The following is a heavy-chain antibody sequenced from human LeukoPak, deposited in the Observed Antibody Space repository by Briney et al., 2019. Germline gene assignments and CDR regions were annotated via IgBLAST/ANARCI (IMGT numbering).Heavy chain of an antibody. CDR2: MYHSGST. D-gene: IGHD4-23*01. V-gene: IGHV4-59*01. J-gene: IGHJ1*01. CDR3: AKSWGYAANSLHIQH. Sequence: ASETLSLTCTVSGGSISGYYWSWIRQPPGKGLQWIGYMYHSGSTTYNPSLKSRVTMSLDTSKNQFSLKLSSMTAADTAVYYCAKSWGYAANSLHIQHWGQGARVIVSA. CDR1: GGSISGYY.